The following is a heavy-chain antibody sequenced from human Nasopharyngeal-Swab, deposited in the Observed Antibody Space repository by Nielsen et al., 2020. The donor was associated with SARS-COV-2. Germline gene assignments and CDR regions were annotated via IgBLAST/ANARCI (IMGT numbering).Heavy chain of an antibody. CDR1: GYTFPRYA. Sequence: ASVKVSCKASGYTFPRYALHWVRQAPGQRLEWMGWINAANGNTKYSQKFQGRLTITRDTSASTAYMELTSLRSEDTAVYYCARDLTTMVRGIIISGGGYYYYYGMDVWGQGTTVTVPS. CDR3: ARDLTTMVRGIIISGGGYYYYYGMDV. D-gene: IGHD3-10*01. V-gene: IGHV1-3*01. J-gene: IGHJ6*02. CDR2: INAANGNT.